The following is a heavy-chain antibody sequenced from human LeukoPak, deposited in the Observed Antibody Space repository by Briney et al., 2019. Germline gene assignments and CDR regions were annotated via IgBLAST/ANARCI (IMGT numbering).Heavy chain of an antibody. CDR1: GFTFSNAW. D-gene: IGHD6-13*01. J-gene: IGHJ4*02. CDR2: SKSKIDGGAT. CDR3: TTERGSASWYEYYFDN. V-gene: IGHV3-15*01. Sequence: GGSLRLSCAASGFTFSNAWMSWVRQAPGKGLEWVGRSKSKIDGGATDYAEPVKGRFTTSRDDSRATLYLQMSSLKAEDTAVYYCTTERGSASWYEYYFDNWGQGTLVTVAS.